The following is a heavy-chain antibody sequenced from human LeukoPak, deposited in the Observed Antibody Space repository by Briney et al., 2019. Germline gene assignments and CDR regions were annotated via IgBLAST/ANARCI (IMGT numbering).Heavy chain of an antibody. CDR1: GYSFTNYW. V-gene: IGHV5-51*01. Sequence: GESLKISCKGSGYSFTNYWIGWVRQMPGKGLEWIGIIYPGDSDTRYSPSFQGQVTISADKSISTAYLQWSSLKASDTAMYYCARGPLAVAATDGAFDIWGQGTMVTVSS. CDR2: IYPGDSDT. J-gene: IGHJ3*02. CDR3: ARGPLAVAATDGAFDI. D-gene: IGHD6-19*01.